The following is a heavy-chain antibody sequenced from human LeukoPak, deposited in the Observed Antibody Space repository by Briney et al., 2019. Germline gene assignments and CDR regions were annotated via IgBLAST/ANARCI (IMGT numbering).Heavy chain of an antibody. V-gene: IGHV1-8*03. Sequence: ASVKVSCKASGYTFTGYYMHWVRQATGQGLEWMGWMNPNSGNTGYAQKFQGRVTITRNTSISTAYMELSSLRSEDTAVYYCARAHYGDYDDYWGQGTLVTVSS. CDR1: GYTFTGYY. CDR2: MNPNSGNT. CDR3: ARAHYGDYDDY. J-gene: IGHJ4*02. D-gene: IGHD4-17*01.